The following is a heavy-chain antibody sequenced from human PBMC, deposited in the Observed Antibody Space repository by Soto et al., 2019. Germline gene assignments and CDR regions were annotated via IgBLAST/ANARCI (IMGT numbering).Heavy chain of an antibody. D-gene: IGHD2-2*01. CDR3: ARVWSAAVPAARSQNWFDP. Sequence: VASVKVSCKASGYTFTSYAMHWVRQAPGQRLEWMGWINAGNGNTKYSQKFQGRVTITRDTSASTAYMELSSLRSEDTAVYYCARVWSAAVPAARSQNWFDPWGQGTLVTVSS. V-gene: IGHV1-3*01. CDR2: INAGNGNT. CDR1: GYTFTSYA. J-gene: IGHJ5*02.